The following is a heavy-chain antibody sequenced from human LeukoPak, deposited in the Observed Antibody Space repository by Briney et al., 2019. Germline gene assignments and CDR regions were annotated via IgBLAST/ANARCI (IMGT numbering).Heavy chain of an antibody. V-gene: IGHV4-4*07. CDR2: IYTSGST. CDR1: GGSISSYY. Sequence: SETLSLTCTVSGGSISSYYWNWIRQPAGKGLEWIGHIYTSGSTNYNPSLKSRVTMSVDTSKNQFSLKLSSVTAADTAVYYCARSDYYDSSGYFAGGDWFDPWGQGTLVTVSS. J-gene: IGHJ5*02. D-gene: IGHD3-22*01. CDR3: ARSDYYDSSGYFAGGDWFDP.